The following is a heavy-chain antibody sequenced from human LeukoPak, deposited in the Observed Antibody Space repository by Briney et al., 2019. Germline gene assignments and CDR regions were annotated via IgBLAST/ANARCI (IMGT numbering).Heavy chain of an antibody. J-gene: IGHJ4*02. D-gene: IGHD6-25*01. CDR1: GFTYSSFG. Sequence: PGGSLRLSCGASGFTYSSFGMHWVRQAPGKGLEWVAGISYDGTKKYFADSVRGRFTVSRDNSENTLYLHMNSLRPEDTAVYYCAREASSSAWYFDYWGQGTLVTVSS. CDR3: AREASSSAWYFDY. CDR2: ISYDGTKK. V-gene: IGHV3-30*03.